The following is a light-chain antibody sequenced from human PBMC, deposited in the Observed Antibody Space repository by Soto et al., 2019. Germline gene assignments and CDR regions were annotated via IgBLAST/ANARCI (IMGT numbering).Light chain of an antibody. CDR3: NSYTSRYTYV. CDR2: EVS. CDR1: SNDVGGYKY. V-gene: IGLV2-14*01. Sequence: QSVLTQPASMSGSPGQSITISCTGTSNDVGGYKYVSWYQQHPGKAPKLMIYEVSNRPSGVSNRFSGSKSGNTASLTISGLQAEDEADYFCNSYTSRYTYVFGTGTKLTVL. J-gene: IGLJ1*01.